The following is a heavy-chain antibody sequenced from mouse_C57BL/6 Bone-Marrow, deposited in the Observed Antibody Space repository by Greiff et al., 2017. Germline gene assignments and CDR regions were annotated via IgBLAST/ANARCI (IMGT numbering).Heavy chain of an antibody. J-gene: IGHJ4*01. Sequence: VQLQQSGPELVKPGASVKISCKASGYAFSSSWMNWVKQRPGKGLEWIGRIYPGDGDHNYNGKFKVKATLTADKASSTAYMQLISLTSEDSAVYVCARELRPPMDYWGQGTSVTVSS. CDR2: IYPGDGDH. V-gene: IGHV1-82*01. CDR1: GYAFSSSW. CDR3: ARELRPPMDY. D-gene: IGHD3-2*02.